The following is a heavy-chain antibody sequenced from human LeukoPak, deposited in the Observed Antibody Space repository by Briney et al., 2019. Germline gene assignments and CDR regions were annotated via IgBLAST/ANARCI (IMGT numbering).Heavy chain of an antibody. J-gene: IGHJ4*02. CDR2: IRYDGSKK. D-gene: IGHD6-6*01. CDR3: ARDSSSSGDY. Sequence: PGGSLRLSCAASGFTFSSYGMHWVRQAPGKGLEWVAFIRYDGSKKYYADSVKGRFTISRDNSKNTLYLQMNSLRAEDTAVYYCARDSSSSGDYRGQGTLVSVSS. V-gene: IGHV3-30*02. CDR1: GFTFSSYG.